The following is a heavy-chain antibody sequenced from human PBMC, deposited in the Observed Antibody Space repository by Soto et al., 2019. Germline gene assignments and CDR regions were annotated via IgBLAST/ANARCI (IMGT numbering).Heavy chain of an antibody. Sequence: SETLSLTCTVSGGSISSYCWSWIRQPPGKGLEWIGYIYYSGSTNYNPSLKSRVTISVDTSKNQFSLKLSSVTAADTAVYYCARVRADYYDSSGPPGWFDPWGQGTLVTVSS. CDR3: ARVRADYYDSSGPPGWFDP. CDR1: GGSISSYC. D-gene: IGHD3-22*01. V-gene: IGHV4-59*01. J-gene: IGHJ5*02. CDR2: IYYSGST.